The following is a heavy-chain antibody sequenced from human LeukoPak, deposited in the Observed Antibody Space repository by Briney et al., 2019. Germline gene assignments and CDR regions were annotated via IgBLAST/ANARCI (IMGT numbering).Heavy chain of an antibody. J-gene: IGHJ5*02. D-gene: IGHD3-16*01. Sequence: ASVKVSCKASGGTFISYAISWVRQAPGQGLEWMGGIIPIFGTANYAQKFQGRVTITADESTSTAYMELSSLRSEDTAVYYCARDPYEEHLYQRIGWFDPWGQGTLVTVSS. CDR3: ARDPYEEHLYQRIGWFDP. CDR1: GGTFISYA. CDR2: IIPIFGTA. V-gene: IGHV1-69*13.